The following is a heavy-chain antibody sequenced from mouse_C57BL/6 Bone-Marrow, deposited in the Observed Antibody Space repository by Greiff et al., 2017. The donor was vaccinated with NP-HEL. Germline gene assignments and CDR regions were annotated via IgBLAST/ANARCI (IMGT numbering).Heavy chain of an antibody. D-gene: IGHD6-1*01. CDR3: ASLYYFDY. CDR2: IYPRSGNT. V-gene: IGHV1-81*01. Sequence: QVQLKQSGAELARPGASVKLSCKASGYTFTSYGISWVKQRTGQGLEWIGEIYPRSGNTYYNEKFKGKATLTADKSSSTAYMELRSLTSEDSAVYFCASLYYFDYWGQGTTLTVSS. J-gene: IGHJ2*01. CDR1: GYTFTSYG.